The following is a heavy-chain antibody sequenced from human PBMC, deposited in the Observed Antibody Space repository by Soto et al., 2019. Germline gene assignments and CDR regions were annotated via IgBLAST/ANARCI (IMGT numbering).Heavy chain of an antibody. Sequence: GGSLRLSCAASGLTFDDYAMHWVRQAPGKGLEWVSYITWNSGYIGYADSVKGRFTISRDNANNSLYLQMNSLKPEDTAFYYCAKALYGSSSSPIDYWGQGTLVTVS. J-gene: IGHJ4*02. CDR2: ITWNSGYI. D-gene: IGHD6-13*01. CDR1: GLTFDDYA. CDR3: AKALYGSSSSPIDY. V-gene: IGHV3-9*01.